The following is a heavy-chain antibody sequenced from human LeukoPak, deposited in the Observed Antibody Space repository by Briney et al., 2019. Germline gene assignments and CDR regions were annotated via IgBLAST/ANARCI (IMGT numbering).Heavy chain of an antibody. CDR3: VRGDGYTSTRPFDY. CDR2: INPNIGDT. D-gene: IGHD2-2*02. Sequence: ASVKVSCKASGYTFTGHYLHWVRQAPGQGLEWMGWINPNIGDTNYAQKIQGRVTMTRDTSINTVYMELSRLISDDMAVYYCVRGDGYTSTRPFDYWGQGTPVTVSS. CDR1: GYTFTGHY. V-gene: IGHV1-2*02. J-gene: IGHJ4*02.